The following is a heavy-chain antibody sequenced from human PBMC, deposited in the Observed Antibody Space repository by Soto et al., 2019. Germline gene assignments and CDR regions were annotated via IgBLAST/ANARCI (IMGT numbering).Heavy chain of an antibody. Sequence: PGGSLRLSCAVSGSNVRSYWMSWVRQAPGKGLEWVASIKEDGSEIYYLQSVRGRFAISRDSAGNALQLAMNYLSADDTATYFCARDIGFDYVNWGQGTLVTVSS. CDR1: GSNVRSYW. CDR3: ARDIGFDYVN. D-gene: IGHD3-16*01. V-gene: IGHV3-7*01. CDR2: IKEDGSEI. J-gene: IGHJ4*02.